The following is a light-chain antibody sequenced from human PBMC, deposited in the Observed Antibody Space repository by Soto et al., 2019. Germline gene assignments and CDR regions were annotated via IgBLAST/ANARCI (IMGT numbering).Light chain of an antibody. V-gene: IGKV1-39*01. CDR1: QSISTY. J-gene: IGKJ2*01. Sequence: DIQMTQSPSSLSASVGDRVTITCRASQSISTYLHWYQQKPGKAPRVLISSASTLQSGVLSRFSGSGSGTEFTLTITSLQPEDFATYYCQQSYSNVMYTFGQGTKVDIK. CDR3: QQSYSNVMYT. CDR2: SAS.